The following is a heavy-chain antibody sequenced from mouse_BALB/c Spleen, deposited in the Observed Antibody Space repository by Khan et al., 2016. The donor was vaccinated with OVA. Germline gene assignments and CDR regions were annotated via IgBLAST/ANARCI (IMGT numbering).Heavy chain of an antibody. D-gene: IGHD2-3*01. CDR3: SRDGYYENYFDY. J-gene: IGHJ2*01. V-gene: IGHV5-6-3*01. CDR2: IISNGGST. Sequence: EVELVESGGGLVQPGGPLKLSCPVSGFSFNNYGMSWVRQTPDTRLELVAIIISNGGSTYDLDSVKDRFIISRDYGQSILYLQMSSLKSEHTDMYYCSRDGYYENYFDYWGQGTTLTVSS. CDR1: GFSFNNYG.